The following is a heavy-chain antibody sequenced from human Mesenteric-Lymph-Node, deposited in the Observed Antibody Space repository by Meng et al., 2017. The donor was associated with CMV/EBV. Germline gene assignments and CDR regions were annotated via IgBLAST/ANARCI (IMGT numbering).Heavy chain of an antibody. CDR2: INPGMINPSVSST. D-gene: IGHD3-3*01. CDR1: GYIFTDYY. V-gene: IGHV1-46*01. J-gene: IGHJ4*02. Sequence: ASALVSCKASGYIFTDYYMHWVRQAPGQGLEWMGIINPGMINPSVSSTSYAQKFQGRVTMTGDASTSTVYMELSSLRSEDTAVYYCARDVPGCDFYSAYFFDYWGQGTLVTVSS. CDR3: ARDVPGCDFYSAYFFDY.